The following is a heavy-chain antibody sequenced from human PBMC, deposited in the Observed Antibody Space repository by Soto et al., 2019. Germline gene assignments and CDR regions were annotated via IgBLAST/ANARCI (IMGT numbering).Heavy chain of an antibody. CDR1: GDSIGNSNYY. V-gene: IGHV4-39*01. Sequence: SETLSLTCTVSGDSIGNSNYYWGWIRQPPGKGPEWIGSIYYSGSTYYNPSLTSRVTMFVDTSNNQFSLRLTSVTAADTAVSFCARRRDTHQFGGLDVWGQGTLVTVSS. J-gene: IGHJ1*01. CDR3: ARRRDTHQFGGLDV. CDR2: IYYSGST. D-gene: IGHD3-16*01.